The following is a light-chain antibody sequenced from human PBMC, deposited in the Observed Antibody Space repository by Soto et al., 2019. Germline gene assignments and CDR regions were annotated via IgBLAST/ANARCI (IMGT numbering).Light chain of an antibody. CDR2: EVS. Sequence: QSALTQPPSASGSPGQSVTISCTGTSSDVGGYNYVSWYQQHPGKAPKFMIYEVSKRPSGVPDRFSGSKSGNTASLTVSGXXXEDEADYYCSSYAGSNSVLFGGGTKLTVL. CDR3: SSYAGSNSVL. V-gene: IGLV2-8*01. CDR1: SSDVGGYNY. J-gene: IGLJ2*01.